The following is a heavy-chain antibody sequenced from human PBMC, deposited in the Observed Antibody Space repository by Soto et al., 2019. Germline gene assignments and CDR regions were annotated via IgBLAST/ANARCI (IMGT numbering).Heavy chain of an antibody. V-gene: IGHV1-69*13. CDR1: GGTFSSYA. Sequence: SVKVSCKASGGTFSSYAISWVRQAPGQGLEWMGGIISIFGTANYAQKFQGRVTITADESTSTAYMELSSLRSEDTAVYYCASLRTYYYDSSGSWGQGTLVTVSS. D-gene: IGHD3-22*01. CDR3: ASLRTYYYDSSGS. CDR2: IISIFGTA. J-gene: IGHJ5*02.